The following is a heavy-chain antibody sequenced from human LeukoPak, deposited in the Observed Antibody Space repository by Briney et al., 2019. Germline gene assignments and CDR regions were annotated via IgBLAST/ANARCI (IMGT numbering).Heavy chain of an antibody. CDR1: VGSISSYF. J-gene: IGHJ4*02. V-gene: IGHV4-59*01. D-gene: IGHD7-27*01. CDR3: ARVPGDYYIDY. Sequence: PSETLSLTCIVCVGSISSYFWSWIRPPPRKGLEWIGYIYYTGSTNYNPTLKSRVTISVDTSKNQFSLKLSSVTAADTAVYYCARVPGDYYIDYWGQGTLVTVSS. CDR2: IYYTGST.